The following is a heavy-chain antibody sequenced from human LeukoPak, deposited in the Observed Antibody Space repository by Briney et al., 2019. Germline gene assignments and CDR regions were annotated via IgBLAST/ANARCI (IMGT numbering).Heavy chain of an antibody. Sequence: SDTLSLTCAVSGYSISSNNWWGWIRQPPGKGQEWIGYIYYSGSTYYNPSLKSRLTMSVDTSKNQFSLKLSSVTAVDTAVYYCARNLGRRYFDLWGRGTLVTVSS. CDR2: IYYSGST. CDR3: ARNLGRRYFDL. V-gene: IGHV4-28*01. J-gene: IGHJ2*01. D-gene: IGHD3-16*01. CDR1: GYSISSNNW.